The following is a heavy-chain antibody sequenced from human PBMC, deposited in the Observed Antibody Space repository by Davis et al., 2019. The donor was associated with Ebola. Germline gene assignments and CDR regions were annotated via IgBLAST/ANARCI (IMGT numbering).Heavy chain of an antibody. V-gene: IGHV1-18*01. CDR3: ARVYGSGSPLPSPFDY. J-gene: IGHJ4*02. CDR2: ISAYNGNT. Sequence: ASVKVSCKASGYTFTSYGISWVRQAPGQGLEWMGWISAYNGNTNYAQKLQGRVTMTTDTSTSTAYMELRSLRSDDTAVYYCARVYGSGSPLPSPFDYWGQGTLVTVSS. D-gene: IGHD3-10*01. CDR1: GYTFTSYG.